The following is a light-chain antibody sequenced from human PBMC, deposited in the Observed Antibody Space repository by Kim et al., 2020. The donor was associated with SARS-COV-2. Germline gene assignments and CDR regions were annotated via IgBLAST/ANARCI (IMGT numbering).Light chain of an antibody. V-gene: IGLV2-14*03. CDR2: DVN. Sequence: QSALTQPASVSGSPGQSITISCSGTISDISAYNYVSWYQHHPGKAPKLMIYDVNQRPSGVSNRFSGSKSGNTASLTISGLQAEDEADYYCSSYTSSNTYVFGSGTKVTVL. CDR3: SSYTSSNTYV. CDR1: ISDISAYNY. J-gene: IGLJ1*01.